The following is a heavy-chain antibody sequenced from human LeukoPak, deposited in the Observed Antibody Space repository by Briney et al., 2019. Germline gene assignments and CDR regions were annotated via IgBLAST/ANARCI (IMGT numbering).Heavy chain of an antibody. V-gene: IGHV3-48*01. CDR1: GFTFSSYG. CDR3: ARDHPIYSGYDYRFDY. J-gene: IGHJ4*02. CDR2: ISSSSSTI. Sequence: GGSLRLSCAASGFTFSSYGMTWVRQAPGKGLEWVSYISSSSSTIYYADSMKGRFTISRDNSKNTLYLQMNSLRAEDTAVYYCARDHPIYSGYDYRFDYWGQGTLVTVSS. D-gene: IGHD5-12*01.